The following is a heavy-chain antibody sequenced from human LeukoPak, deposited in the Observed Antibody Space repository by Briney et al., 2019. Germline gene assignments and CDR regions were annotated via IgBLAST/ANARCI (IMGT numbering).Heavy chain of an antibody. Sequence: GGSLRLSCAASGFTFSSYSMNWVRQAPGKGLEWVSSISSSSSYIYYADSVKGRFTISRDNAKNSLYLQMNSLRAEDTAVYYCARGMATRIYYYYYGMGVWGQGTTVTVSS. J-gene: IGHJ6*02. CDR1: GFTFSSYS. CDR3: ARGMATRIYYYYYGMGV. V-gene: IGHV3-21*01. CDR2: ISSSSSYI. D-gene: IGHD5-24*01.